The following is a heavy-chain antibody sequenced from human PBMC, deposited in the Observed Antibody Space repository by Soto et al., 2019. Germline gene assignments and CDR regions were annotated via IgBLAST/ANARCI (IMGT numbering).Heavy chain of an antibody. CDR3: ARAEGYYDFWSGYYTSYYYYYMDV. CDR1: GGSISSSSYY. V-gene: IGHV4-39*01. D-gene: IGHD3-3*01. CDR2: IYYSGST. Sequence: SETLSLTCTVSGGSISSSSYYWGWIRQPPGKGLEWIGSIYYSGSTYYNPSLKSRVTISVDTSKNQFSLKLSSVIAADTAVYYCARAEGYYDFWSGYYTSYYYYYMDVWGKGTTVTVSS. J-gene: IGHJ6*03.